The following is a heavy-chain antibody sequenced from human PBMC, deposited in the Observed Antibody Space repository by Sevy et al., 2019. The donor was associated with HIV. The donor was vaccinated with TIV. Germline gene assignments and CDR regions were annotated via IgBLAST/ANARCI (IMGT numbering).Heavy chain of an antibody. CDR1: GFMFSAYS. CDR2: ISAETDYI. Sequence: GGSLRLSCAASGFMFSAYSMSWVRQAPGKGLEWVASISAETDYIYYGDSLKGRFTISRDNAKNSLYLQIHSLRAEDTAVYYCARNKGSSWPNYFDYWGQGTLVTVSS. D-gene: IGHD6-13*01. J-gene: IGHJ4*02. V-gene: IGHV3-21*01. CDR3: ARNKGSSWPNYFDY.